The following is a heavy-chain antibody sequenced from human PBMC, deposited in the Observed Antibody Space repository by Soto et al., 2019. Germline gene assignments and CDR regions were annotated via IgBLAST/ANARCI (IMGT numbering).Heavy chain of an antibody. V-gene: IGHV3-30-3*01. CDR3: ARDRGGGRVVISQYFDY. J-gene: IGHJ4*02. Sequence: QVQLVESGGGVVQPGRSLRLSCAASGFTVSSYAMHWVRQAPGKGLEWVAVISYDGSNKYYADSVKGRFTISRDNSKNTLYLKMTSLRAEDTAGCYCARDRGGGRVVISQYFDYWGQGTLVTVSS. CDR2: ISYDGSNK. D-gene: IGHD2-21*01. CDR1: GFTVSSYA.